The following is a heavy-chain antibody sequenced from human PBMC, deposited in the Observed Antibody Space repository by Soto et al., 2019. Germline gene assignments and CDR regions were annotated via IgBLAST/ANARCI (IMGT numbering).Heavy chain of an antibody. CDR2: IHPSGGGS. Sequence: ASVKVSCKASGYTFTSYYMHWVRQAPGQGLEWMGMIHPSGGGSTYAQKFQGRVTMTRNTSISTAYMELSSLRSEDTAVYYCAREGVRGMDVWGQGTTVTVSS. J-gene: IGHJ6*02. CDR1: GYTFTSYY. CDR3: AREGVRGMDV. D-gene: IGHD3-16*01. V-gene: IGHV1-46*01.